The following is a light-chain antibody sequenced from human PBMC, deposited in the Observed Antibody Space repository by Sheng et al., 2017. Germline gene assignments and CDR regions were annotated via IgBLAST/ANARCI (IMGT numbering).Light chain of an antibody. CDR3: QQYYDHPPLT. CDR2: AAS. J-gene: IGKJ4*02. V-gene: IGKV1-NL1*01. Sequence: DIHMTQSPSSLSASVGDRVTITCRASRGIYNSLAWYQQKPGKSPKLLLHAASKLETGVPSRFSGSGSGTDYTLTISGLQPEDFATYYCQQYYDHPPLTFGGGTKVRSN. CDR1: RGIYNS.